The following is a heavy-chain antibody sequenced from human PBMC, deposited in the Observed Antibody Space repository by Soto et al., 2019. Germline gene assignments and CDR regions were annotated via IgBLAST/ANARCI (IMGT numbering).Heavy chain of an antibody. Sequence: EVQLVESGGGLVQPGGSLRLSCAASGLPFGSSWMHWVRQAPGKGLVWVSRIKSDGSDTSYADSVKGRFTISRDNAKNTLYLQMSSLRAEDTAVYYCVRVAYGDLGGWGQGTLVTVSS. CDR3: VRVAYGDLGG. CDR2: IKSDGSDT. D-gene: IGHD4-17*01. J-gene: IGHJ4*02. V-gene: IGHV3-74*01. CDR1: GLPFGSSW.